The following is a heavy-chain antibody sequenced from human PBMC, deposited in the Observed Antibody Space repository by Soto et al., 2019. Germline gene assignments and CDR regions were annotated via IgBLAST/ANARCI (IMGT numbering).Heavy chain of an antibody. V-gene: IGHV3-74*01. CDR2: INNDGSTT. J-gene: IGHJ6*02. CDR3: ASQGLYYYGLDV. Sequence: GGGLRLSCAASGFPFSTYWMHWVRQAPGKGPVWVSRINNDGSTTRYADSVKGRFTISRDNAKNTLYLQMNSLRAEDTAVYYCASQGLYYYGLDVWGHGTTVTVSS. CDR1: GFPFSTYW.